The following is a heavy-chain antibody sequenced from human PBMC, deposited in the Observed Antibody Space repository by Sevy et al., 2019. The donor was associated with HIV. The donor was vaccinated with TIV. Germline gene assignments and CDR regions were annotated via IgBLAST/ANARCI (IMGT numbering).Heavy chain of an antibody. V-gene: IGHV2-5*02. D-gene: IGHD3-22*01. CDR1: GFSLSTSGVG. CDR3: AQGKYYYDSSGPRIGGAPYYFDY. J-gene: IGHJ4*02. Sequence: SGPTLVKPTQTLTLTCTFSGFSLSTSGVGVGWIRQPPGKALEWLALIYWDDDKRYSPSLKSRLTITKDTSKNQVVLTMTRMDPVDTATYYCAQGKYYYDSSGPRIGGAPYYFDYWGQGTLVTVSS. CDR2: IYWDDDK.